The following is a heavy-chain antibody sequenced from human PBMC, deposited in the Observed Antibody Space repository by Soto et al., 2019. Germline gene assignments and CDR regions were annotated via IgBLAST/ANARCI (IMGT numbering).Heavy chain of an antibody. CDR3: ARGSTFYYDSSGYYNASLFAY. J-gene: IGHJ4*02. D-gene: IGHD3-22*01. V-gene: IGHV1-2*04. CDR1: GYTFTGYY. CDR2: INPNSGGT. Sequence: ASVKVSCKASGYTFTGYYMHWVRQAPGQGLEWMGWINPNSGGTNYAQKFQGWVTMTRDTSISTAYMELSRLRSDDTAVYYCARGSTFYYDSSGYYNASLFAYWGQGTLVTVSS.